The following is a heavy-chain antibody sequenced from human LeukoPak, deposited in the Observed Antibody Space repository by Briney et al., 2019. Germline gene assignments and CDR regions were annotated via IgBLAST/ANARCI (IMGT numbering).Heavy chain of an antibody. V-gene: IGHV3-7*01. CDR1: GFTFSSYW. CDR2: IKQDGSEK. Sequence: GGSLRLSCAASGFTFSSYWMSWVRQAPGKGLEWVANIKQDGSEKYYVDSVRGRFTISRDNAKNSLYLQMNTLRAEDTAVYYCARATPYYDFWSGYSIFDYWGQGTLVTVSS. CDR3: ARATPYYDFWSGYSIFDY. J-gene: IGHJ4*02. D-gene: IGHD3-3*01.